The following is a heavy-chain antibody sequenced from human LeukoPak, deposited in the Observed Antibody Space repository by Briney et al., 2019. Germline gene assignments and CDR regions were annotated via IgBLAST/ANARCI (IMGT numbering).Heavy chain of an antibody. CDR1: EYSFTNYW. CDR3: ATTLTNYCSSTSCYADH. Sequence: GESLKISCKVAEYSFTNYWIGWVRQMPRKSQEWMGIIYLADSDTRYRPSFQGQVTISADKSTRTAYLQWSSLRASDTAIYYCATTLTNYCSSTSCYADHWGQGTLVTVSS. J-gene: IGHJ4*02. CDR2: IYLADSDT. D-gene: IGHD2-2*01. V-gene: IGHV5-51*01.